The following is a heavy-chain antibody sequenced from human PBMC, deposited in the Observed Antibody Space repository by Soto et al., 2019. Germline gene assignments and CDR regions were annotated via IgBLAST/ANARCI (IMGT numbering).Heavy chain of an antibody. Sequence: QVQLVQSGTEVKKPGASVKVSCKTPGYSFTKYGLHWVRQAPGQRLEWMGWINPGNGDTKYSQKFQGRVTITRDTSATTAYMELSSLRSEDSAVFYCARTDCSSTSCYNYYYYGMDVWGQGTTVTVSS. D-gene: IGHD2-2*01. J-gene: IGHJ6*02. CDR2: INPGNGDT. CDR3: ARTDCSSTSCYNYYYYGMDV. V-gene: IGHV1-3*01. CDR1: GYSFTKYG.